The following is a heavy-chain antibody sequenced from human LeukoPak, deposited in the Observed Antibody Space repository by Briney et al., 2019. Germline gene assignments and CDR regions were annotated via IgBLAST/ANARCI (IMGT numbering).Heavy chain of an antibody. V-gene: IGHV1-69*13. CDR2: IIPIFGTA. J-gene: IGHJ6*04. Sequence: ASVKVSCKASGYTFTSYGISWVRQAPGQGLEWMGGIIPIFGTANYAQKFQGRVTITADESTSTAYMELSSLRSEDTAVYYCASSYYYDSSGLDVWGKGTTVTISS. D-gene: IGHD3-22*01. CDR3: ASSYYYDSSGLDV. CDR1: GYTFTSYG.